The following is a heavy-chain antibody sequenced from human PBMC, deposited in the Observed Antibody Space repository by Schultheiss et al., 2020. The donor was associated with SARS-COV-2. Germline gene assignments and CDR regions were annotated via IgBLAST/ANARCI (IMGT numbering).Heavy chain of an antibody. CDR3: VREQVVGEYSSGWYYYYYYMDV. J-gene: IGHJ6*03. Sequence: GESLKISCAASGFTFSSYAMSWVRQAPGKGLEWVSAISGSGGSTYYADSVKGRFTISRDNSKNTLYLQMNSLRAEDTAVYYCVREQVVGEYSSGWYYYYYYMDVWGKGTTVTVSS. D-gene: IGHD6-19*01. V-gene: IGHV3-23*01. CDR1: GFTFSSYA. CDR2: ISGSGGST.